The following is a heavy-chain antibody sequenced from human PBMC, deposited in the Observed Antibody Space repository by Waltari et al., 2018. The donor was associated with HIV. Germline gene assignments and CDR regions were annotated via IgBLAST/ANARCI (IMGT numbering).Heavy chain of an antibody. D-gene: IGHD1-26*01. CDR1: GGSVSSSRYF. V-gene: IGHV4-39*01. CDR2: IYYTGRA. Sequence: QLQLQESGPGLVKPSETLSLTCTVSGGSVSSSRYFWGWIRQPPGTGLEWVGRIYYTGRAYYNPSLKSRVTISVDTSKNQFSLKVTSVTAADTAVYYCARHALRVGAAYWNFDLWGRGTLVTVSS. J-gene: IGHJ2*01. CDR3: ARHALRVGAAYWNFDL.